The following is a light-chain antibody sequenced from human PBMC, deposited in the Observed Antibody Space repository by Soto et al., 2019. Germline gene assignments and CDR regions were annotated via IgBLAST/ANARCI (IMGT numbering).Light chain of an antibody. CDR1: QSVLYTSNNKNY. CDR2: WAS. CDR3: QQYYSTPLT. Sequence: DIVMTQSPDSLAVSLGERATINCKSSQSVLYTSNNKNYLGWYQQKPGRPPKLLIYWASTRESGVPDRFSGSGSGTDFTLTISSLQAEDVAVYYCQQYYSTPLTFGQGTKVEIK. J-gene: IGKJ1*01. V-gene: IGKV4-1*01.